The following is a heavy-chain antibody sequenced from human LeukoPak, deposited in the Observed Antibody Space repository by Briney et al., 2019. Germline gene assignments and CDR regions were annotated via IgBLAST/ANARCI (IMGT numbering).Heavy chain of an antibody. CDR1: GFTFSSYA. CDR2: ISKDGSDK. Sequence: GGSLRLSCAAPGFTFSSYAMSWVRQAPGKGLEWVAVISKDGSDKKYADSVKGRFIISRDNSKNTLYLQMNSLRAEDTAVYYCAKEYDGYWGQGTLVTVSS. CDR3: AKEYDGY. V-gene: IGHV3-30*18. D-gene: IGHD2-8*01. J-gene: IGHJ4*02.